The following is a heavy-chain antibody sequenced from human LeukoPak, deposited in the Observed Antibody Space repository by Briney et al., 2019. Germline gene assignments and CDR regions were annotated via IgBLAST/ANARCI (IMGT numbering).Heavy chain of an antibody. D-gene: IGHD3-10*01. J-gene: IGHJ5*02. CDR2: FDPEDGET. V-gene: IGHV1-24*01. CDR1: GYTLTELS. CDR3: ARDLASMVRGVPINWFDP. Sequence: ASVKVSCKVSGYTLTELSMHWVRQAPGKGLEWMGGFDPEDGETIYAQKFQGRVTMTRDTSTSTVYMEPSSLRSEDTAVYYCARDLASMVRGVPINWFDPWGQGTLVTVSS.